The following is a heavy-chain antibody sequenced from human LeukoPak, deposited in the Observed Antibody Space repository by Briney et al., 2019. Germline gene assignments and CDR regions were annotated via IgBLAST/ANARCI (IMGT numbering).Heavy chain of an antibody. J-gene: IGHJ4*02. CDR1: GFNFGDYA. Sequence: PGGSLRLSCTASGFNFGDYAMSWVRQAPGRGVEWVGFIRSKANGGTTQSAASVQGRFTISRDDSESIAYLQMNSLKTEDTAVYYCTRRTRVRGVIITARYFDYWGQGTLVTVSS. CDR2: IRSKANGGTT. CDR3: TRRTRVRGVIITARYFDY. V-gene: IGHV3-49*04. D-gene: IGHD3-10*01.